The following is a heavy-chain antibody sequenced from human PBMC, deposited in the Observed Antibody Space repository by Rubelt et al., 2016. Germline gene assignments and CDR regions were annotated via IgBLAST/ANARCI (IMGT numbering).Heavy chain of an antibody. V-gene: IGHV4-39*01. D-gene: IGHD4-17*01. CDR1: GASIRSSSYY. CDR2: IYYSGPT. CDR3: ATGTTVTTGLAY. Sequence: QLQLQESGPGLVKPSETLSLTCTVSGASIRSSSYYWVWVRQPPGKGLGWFANIYYSGPTYSTPSLKRRVTLSGDTSKSQFSLKLSAVTAADTAVYYCATGTTVTTGLAYWGQGTLVTVSS. J-gene: IGHJ4*02.